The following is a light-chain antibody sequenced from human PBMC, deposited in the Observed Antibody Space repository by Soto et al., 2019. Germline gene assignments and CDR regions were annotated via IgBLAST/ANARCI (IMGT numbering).Light chain of an antibody. CDR2: GNS. Sequence: QSVLTQPPSVSGAPGQRVNISCTGSSSNFGAGYDVHWYQQLPGTAPKLLIYGNSNRPSGVPDRFSGSKSGTSASLAITGLQTEDEADYYCQSYDSSLSGWVFGGGTKVTVL. V-gene: IGLV1-40*01. J-gene: IGLJ3*02. CDR1: SSNFGAGYD. CDR3: QSYDSSLSGWV.